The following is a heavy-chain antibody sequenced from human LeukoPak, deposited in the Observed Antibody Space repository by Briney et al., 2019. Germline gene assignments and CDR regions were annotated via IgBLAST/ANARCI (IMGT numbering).Heavy chain of an antibody. CDR1: GFIFSPYG. CDR3: ARDLSGVTGYTYGRGIDY. Sequence: PGGSLRLSCAASGFIFSPYGMTGVRQAPGKGLEGVANIKKDGREKYYVDSVKGRFTISRDNAKPSLYLQMNSLRAEDTAVYYCARDLSGVTGYTYGRGIDYWGQGTLVTVSS. V-gene: IGHV3-7*01. J-gene: IGHJ4*02. D-gene: IGHD5-18*01. CDR2: IKKDGREK.